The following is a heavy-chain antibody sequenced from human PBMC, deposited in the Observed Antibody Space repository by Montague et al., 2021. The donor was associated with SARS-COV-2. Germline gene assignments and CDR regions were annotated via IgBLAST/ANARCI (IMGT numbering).Heavy chain of an antibody. Sequence: SETLSLTCTVSGGSISSSSYYWGWIRRPPGKGLEWIGSIYYTGSPYYNPSLKSRVTISVDTSKNQFSLNLSSVTAADTAVYYCARRGRCTILVVVGDRHGFDIWGQGTMVTVSS. CDR2: IYYTGSP. CDR3: ARRGRCTILVVVGDRHGFDI. D-gene: IGHD2-15*01. V-gene: IGHV4-39*01. J-gene: IGHJ3*02. CDR1: GGSISSSSYY.